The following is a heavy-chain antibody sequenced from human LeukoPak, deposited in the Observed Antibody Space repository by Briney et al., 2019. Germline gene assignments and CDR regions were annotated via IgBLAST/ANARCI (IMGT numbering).Heavy chain of an antibody. Sequence: SETLSLTCTVSGGSIRSYYWSWIRQPPGKGLEWIGYIYYSGSTNYNPSLKSRVTISVDTSKNQFSLKLSSVTAADTAVYYCARDKGWDYGSGSYYNVWGQGTLVTVSS. V-gene: IGHV4-59*01. D-gene: IGHD3-10*01. CDR1: GGSIRSYY. CDR3: ARDKGWDYGSGSYYNV. CDR2: IYYSGST. J-gene: IGHJ4*02.